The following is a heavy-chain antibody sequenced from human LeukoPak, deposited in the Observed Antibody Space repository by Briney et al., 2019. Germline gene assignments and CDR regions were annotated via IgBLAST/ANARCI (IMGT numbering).Heavy chain of an antibody. V-gene: IGHV4-38-2*02. CDR3: ARDGPYYYDSSGYDAFDI. CDR2: IYHSGST. Sequence: SETLSLTCTVSGYSISSGYYWGWLRQPPGEGLEWIGSIYHSGSTYYNPSLKSRVTISLDTSKNQFSLKLSSVTAADTAVYYCARDGPYYYDSSGYDAFDIWGQGTMVTVSS. CDR1: GYSISSGYY. D-gene: IGHD3-22*01. J-gene: IGHJ3*02.